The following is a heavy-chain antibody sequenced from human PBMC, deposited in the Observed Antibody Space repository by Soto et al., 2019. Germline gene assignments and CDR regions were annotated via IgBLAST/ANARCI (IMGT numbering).Heavy chain of an antibody. V-gene: IGHV1-2*04. CDR1: GYTFTGYY. CDR2: INPNSGGT. D-gene: IGHD6-19*01. J-gene: IGHJ3*02. CDR3: ARDTQYGSRAFDI. Sequence: GASVKVSCKASGYTFTGYYMHWVRQAPGQGLEWMGWINPNSGGTNYAQKFQGWVTMTRDTSISTAYMELSRLRSDDTAVYYCARDTQYGSRAFDIWGKGTMVTLSS.